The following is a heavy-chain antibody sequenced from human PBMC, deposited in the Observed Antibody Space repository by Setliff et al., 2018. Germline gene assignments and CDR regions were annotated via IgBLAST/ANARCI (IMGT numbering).Heavy chain of an antibody. V-gene: IGHV3-7*01. J-gene: IGHJ4*02. Sequence: GGSLRLSCAASGFTVTDNYMSWVRQAPGKGLEWLASINPHGSEKYYADSVKGRFTISRDNAKNSLSLQMNNLRTEDTAVYYCFGAGTCSYWGQGTLVTVSS. CDR1: GFTVTDNY. CDR2: INPHGSEK. D-gene: IGHD3-10*01. CDR3: FGAGTCSY.